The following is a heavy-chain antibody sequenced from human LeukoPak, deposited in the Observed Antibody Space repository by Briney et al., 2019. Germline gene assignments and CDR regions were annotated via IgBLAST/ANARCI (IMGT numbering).Heavy chain of an antibody. V-gene: IGHV3-11*01. CDR1: GFTFSDYY. CDR3: ATRFDYYGSGSYPEYFQH. D-gene: IGHD3-10*01. J-gene: IGHJ1*01. Sequence: PGGSLRLSCAASGFTFSDYYMSWIRQAPGKGLEWVSYISSSGSTIYYADSVKGRFTISRDNAKNSPHLQMNSLRAEDTAVYYCATRFDYYGSGSYPEYFQHWGQGTLVTVSS. CDR2: ISSSGSTI.